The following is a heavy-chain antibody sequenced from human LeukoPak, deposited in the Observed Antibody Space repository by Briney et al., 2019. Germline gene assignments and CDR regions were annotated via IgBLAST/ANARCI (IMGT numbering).Heavy chain of an antibody. D-gene: IGHD4-17*01. CDR2: IYYSGST. V-gene: IGHV4-59*01. J-gene: IGHJ6*02. Sequence: SETLSLTCTVSGGSISSYYWSWIRQPPGKGLEWIGYIYYSGSTNYNPSLKSRVTISVDTSKNQFSLKLSSVTAADTAVYYCARNSPYGDYYYGMDVWGQGTTVTVYS. CDR1: GGSISSYY. CDR3: ARNSPYGDYYYGMDV.